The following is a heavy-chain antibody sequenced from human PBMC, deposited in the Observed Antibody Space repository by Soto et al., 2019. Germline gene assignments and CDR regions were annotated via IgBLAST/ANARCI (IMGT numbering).Heavy chain of an antibody. CDR1: GFTFSSYA. V-gene: IGHV3-64D*06. Sequence: GGSLRLSCSASGFTFSSYAMHWVRQAPGKGLEYVSAIGSNGGNTHYADSVKGRFTISRDNSKNTLYLQMSSLRAEDTAVYYCVRDGGSFGTSYFDYWGQGTLVTVSS. J-gene: IGHJ4*02. D-gene: IGHD1-26*01. CDR3: VRDGGSFGTSYFDY. CDR2: IGSNGGNT.